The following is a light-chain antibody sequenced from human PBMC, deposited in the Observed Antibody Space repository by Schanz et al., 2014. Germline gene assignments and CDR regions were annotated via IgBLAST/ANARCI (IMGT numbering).Light chain of an antibody. CDR2: EVN. CDR1: SGDVGSYNR. Sequence: QSALTQPASVSGSPGQSVTISCTGTSGDVGSYNRVSWYQQPPGTAPKLMIYEVNNRPSGVPDRFSGSKSGTSASLAITGLQAEDEADYYCQSYDSSLRGTVFGGGTKLTVL. CDR3: QSYDSSLRGTV. J-gene: IGLJ2*01. V-gene: IGLV2-18*02.